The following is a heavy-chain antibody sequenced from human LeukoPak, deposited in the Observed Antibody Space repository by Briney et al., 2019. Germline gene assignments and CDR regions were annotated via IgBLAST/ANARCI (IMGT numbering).Heavy chain of an antibody. J-gene: IGHJ4*02. D-gene: IGHD3-22*01. CDR2: IYYSGST. V-gene: IGHV4-39*01. Sequence: SETLSLTCTVSGGSINSSSYYWGWIRQPPGKGLEWIGSIYYSGSTYYNPSLKSRVTMSEDTSKNQFSLKLSSVTAADTAVYYCARQRSKYYYENYWGQGTLVTVSS. CDR1: GGSINSSSYY. CDR3: ARQRSKYYYENY.